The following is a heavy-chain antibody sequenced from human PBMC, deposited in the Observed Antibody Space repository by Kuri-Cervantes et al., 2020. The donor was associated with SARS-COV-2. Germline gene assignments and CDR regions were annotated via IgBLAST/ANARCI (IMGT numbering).Heavy chain of an antibody. CDR3: AREMKEGAVMGAFDI. D-gene: IGHD1-26*01. CDR1: GFTVSSNY. Sequence: GGSLRLSCAASGFTVSSNYMSWVRQAPGKGLEWVSVIYSGGSTYYADSVKGRFTISRDNSKNTLYLQMNSLRAGDTAVYYCAREMKEGAVMGAFDIWGQGTMVTVSS. CDR2: IYSGGST. J-gene: IGHJ3*02. V-gene: IGHV3-53*01.